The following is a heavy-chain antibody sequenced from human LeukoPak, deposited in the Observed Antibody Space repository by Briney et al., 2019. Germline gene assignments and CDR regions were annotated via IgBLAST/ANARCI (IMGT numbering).Heavy chain of an antibody. Sequence: ESGPTLGNPTQALTLAFTVSGLSGSTSGVGVGWIRQPPGKALEWLALIYWNDDKRYSPSLKSRLTISKDTSKHQVVLTITNTGPPYTATYYSARSYSDYDYFNNSFDPWGQGTLVTVSS. J-gene: IGHJ5*02. D-gene: IGHD5-12*01. CDR3: ARSYSDYDYFNNSFDP. V-gene: IGHV2-5*01. CDR2: IYWNDDK. CDR1: GLSGSTSGVG.